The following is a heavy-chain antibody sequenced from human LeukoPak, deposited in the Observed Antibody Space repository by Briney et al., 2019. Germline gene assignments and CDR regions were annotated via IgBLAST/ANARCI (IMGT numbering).Heavy chain of an antibody. J-gene: IGHJ4*02. CDR1: GFTFSSYA. CDR2: ISGSGGST. V-gene: IGHV3-23*01. D-gene: IGHD6-13*01. Sequence: GGSLRLSCAASGFTFSSYAMSWVRQAPGKGLEWVSAISGSGGSTYYADSVKGRFTISRDNSKNTLYLQMNSLRAEDTAVYYCARGVAAAGTRARKTYYFDYWGQGTLVTVSS. CDR3: ARGVAAAGTRARKTYYFDY.